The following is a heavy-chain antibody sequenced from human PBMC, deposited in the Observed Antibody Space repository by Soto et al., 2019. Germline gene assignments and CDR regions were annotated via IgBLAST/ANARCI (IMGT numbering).Heavy chain of an antibody. CDR3: AKGGQLLWFGADY. Sequence: EVQLVESGGGLVQPGRSLRLYCAASGFTFDDYAMHWVRQAPGKGLEWVSGISWNSGSIGYADSVKGRFTISRDNAKNSLYLQMNSLRAEDTALYYCAKGGQLLWFGADYWGQGTLVTVSS. V-gene: IGHV3-9*01. CDR1: GFTFDDYA. CDR2: ISWNSGSI. J-gene: IGHJ4*02. D-gene: IGHD3-10*01.